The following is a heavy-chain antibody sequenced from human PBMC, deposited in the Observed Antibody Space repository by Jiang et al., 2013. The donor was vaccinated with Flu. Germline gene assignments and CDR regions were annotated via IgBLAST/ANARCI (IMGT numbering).Heavy chain of an antibody. Sequence: GPGLVKPSETLSLTCAVSGYSISSGFFWGWIRQPPGKGLEWIGTMYHSGTSGTTYYNPSLESRVTISVDTSKNQFSLKLTSVTAADTAVYYCARAKSTLLRQGYYFDYWGQGTPVTVSS. CDR2: MYHSGTSGTT. CDR3: ARAKSTLLRQGYYFDY. V-gene: IGHV4-38-2*01. D-gene: IGHD3-10*01. CDR1: GYSISSGFF. J-gene: IGHJ4*02.